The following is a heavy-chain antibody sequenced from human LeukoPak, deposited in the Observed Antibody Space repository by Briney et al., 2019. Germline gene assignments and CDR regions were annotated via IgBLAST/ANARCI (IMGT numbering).Heavy chain of an antibody. CDR1: GGTFSSYA. Sequence: ASVKVSCKASGGTFSSYAISWVRQAPGQGLEWMGGIIPTFGTANYAQKFQGRVTITTDESTSTAYMELSSLRSEDTAVYYCARGQADPLLPREYYYYMDVWGKGTTVTVSS. D-gene: IGHD2-15*01. V-gene: IGHV1-69*05. CDR3: ARGQADPLLPREYYYYMDV. J-gene: IGHJ6*03. CDR2: IIPTFGTA.